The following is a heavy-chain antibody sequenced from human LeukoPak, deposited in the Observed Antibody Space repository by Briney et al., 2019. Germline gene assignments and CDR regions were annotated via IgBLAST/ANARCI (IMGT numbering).Heavy chain of an antibody. CDR2: IVVGSGNT. Sequence: ASVKVSCKASGFTFTSSAVQWVRQARGQRLEWIGWIVVGSGNTNYAQKFQERVTITRDMSTSTAYMELSSLRSEDTAVYYCAADGTGSYGEFDYWGQGTLVTVSS. D-gene: IGHD3-10*01. V-gene: IGHV1-58*01. J-gene: IGHJ4*02. CDR3: AADGTGSYGEFDY. CDR1: GFTFTSSA.